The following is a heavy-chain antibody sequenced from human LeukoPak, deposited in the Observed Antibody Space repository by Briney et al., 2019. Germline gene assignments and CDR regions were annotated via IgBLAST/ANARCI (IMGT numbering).Heavy chain of an antibody. D-gene: IGHD2-15*01. CDR2: ISGSGGST. CDR1: GFTFSSYA. Sequence: QPGGSLRLSCAASGFTFSSYAMSWVRQAPGKGLEWVSAISGSGGSTYYADSVKGRFTISRDNSKNTLYLQMNSLRAEDTAVYYCAKGPLAVGDYYYHYYMDVWGKGTTVTVSS. J-gene: IGHJ6*03. V-gene: IGHV3-23*01. CDR3: AKGPLAVGDYYYHYYMDV.